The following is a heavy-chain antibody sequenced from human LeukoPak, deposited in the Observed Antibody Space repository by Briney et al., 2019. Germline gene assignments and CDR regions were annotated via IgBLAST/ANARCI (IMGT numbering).Heavy chain of an antibody. D-gene: IGHD3-22*01. V-gene: IGHV3-53*01. Sequence: GVSLRLSCAASGFTVTSNYMSWVPQAPGKGLEWVSVLYSDGSTYFADSVKGRFTISRDNSKNTLYLQMNSLRAEDTAVYYCARYYYDSNGYPYYFDYWGQGTLVTISS. CDR2: LYSDGST. CDR1: GFTVTSNY. CDR3: ARYYYDSNGYPYYFDY. J-gene: IGHJ4*02.